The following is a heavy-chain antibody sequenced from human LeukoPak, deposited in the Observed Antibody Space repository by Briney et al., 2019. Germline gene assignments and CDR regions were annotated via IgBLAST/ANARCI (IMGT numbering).Heavy chain of an antibody. J-gene: IGHJ4*02. CDR2: IYYSGST. CDR1: GGSIRSGNYY. Sequence: SQTLSLTCTVSGGSIRSGNYYWSWIRQPPGKGLEWIGYIYYSGSTSYNPSLKSRVTISVDTSKNQFSLKLSSVTAADTAVYYCARAGYSYGYFDYWGQGTLVTVSS. CDR3: ARAGYSYGYFDY. D-gene: IGHD5-18*01. V-gene: IGHV4-30-4*08.